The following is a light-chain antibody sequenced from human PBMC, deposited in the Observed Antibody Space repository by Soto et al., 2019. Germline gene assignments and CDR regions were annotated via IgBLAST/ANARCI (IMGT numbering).Light chain of an antibody. Sequence: QSVLTQPPSVSAAPGQKVTVSCSGSSSNIGNNYVSWYQQLPGTAPKLLIYENNKRPPGIADRFSGSKSGTSASLGITGLQTGDEADYYCGTWDSSLSAWLFGGGTKLTVL. CDR3: GTWDSSLSAWL. J-gene: IGLJ3*02. CDR1: SSNIGNNY. V-gene: IGLV1-51*02. CDR2: ENN.